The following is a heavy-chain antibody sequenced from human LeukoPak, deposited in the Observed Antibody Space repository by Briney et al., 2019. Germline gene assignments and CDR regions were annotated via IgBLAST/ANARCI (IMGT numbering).Heavy chain of an antibody. J-gene: IGHJ4*02. V-gene: IGHV1-2*02. D-gene: IGHD5-18*01. CDR2: INPNSGGT. CDR3: ARRGRGTAMDYYFDY. CDR1: GYTFTGYY. Sequence: GASVKVSCKASGYTFTGYYMHWVRQAPGQGLEWMGWINPNSGGTNYAQKFQGRVTMTRDTSISTAYMELSRLRSDDTAVYYCARRGRGTAMDYYFDYWGQGTLVTVSS.